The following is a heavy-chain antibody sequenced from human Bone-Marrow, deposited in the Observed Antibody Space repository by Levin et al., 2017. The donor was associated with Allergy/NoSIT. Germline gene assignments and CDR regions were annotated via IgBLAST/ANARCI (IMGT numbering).Heavy chain of an antibody. CDR2: VSHDGINK. CDR1: GFTFSSYA. CDR3: ARVDNFYGDYGGDC. J-gene: IGHJ4*02. D-gene: IGHD4-17*01. V-gene: IGHV3-30-3*01. Sequence: GGSLRLSCAASGFTFSSYAMHWVRQAPGKGLEWVSVVSHDGINKYYADSVKGRFTISRDNSKNALYLQMNSLRAEDTAVYYCARVDNFYGDYGGDCWGQGTLVTVSS.